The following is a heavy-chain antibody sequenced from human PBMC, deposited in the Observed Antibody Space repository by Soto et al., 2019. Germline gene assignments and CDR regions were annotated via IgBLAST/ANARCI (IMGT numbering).Heavy chain of an antibody. D-gene: IGHD5-12*01. CDR1: GFDFKSYE. J-gene: IGHJ3*02. V-gene: IGHV3-48*03. CDR3: VKEKSVMYSGYDAFEI. CDR2: IKSGASTI. Sequence: GGSLRLSCAASGFDFKSYEMDWVRQAPGKGLEWVAYIKSGASTIFYTDSVKGRFTISRDDVKNLLFLEMNNLSAEDTAVYYCVKEKSVMYSGYDAFEIWGHGTLVTVSS.